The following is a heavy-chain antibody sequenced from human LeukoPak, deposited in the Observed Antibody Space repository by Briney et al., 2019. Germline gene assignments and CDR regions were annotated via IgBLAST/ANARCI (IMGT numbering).Heavy chain of an antibody. V-gene: IGHV3-30-3*01. Sequence: PGGSLRLSCAASGFTFNTYAMHWVRQAPGKGLEWVAVISNDGNSKFYVDSVRGRFTISRDNSKNTLYLQMNSLRAEDTAVYYCAKDLPYYYDSSGYPFDYWGQGTLVTVSS. J-gene: IGHJ4*02. CDR2: ISNDGNSK. CDR3: AKDLPYYYDSSGYPFDY. D-gene: IGHD3-22*01. CDR1: GFTFNTYA.